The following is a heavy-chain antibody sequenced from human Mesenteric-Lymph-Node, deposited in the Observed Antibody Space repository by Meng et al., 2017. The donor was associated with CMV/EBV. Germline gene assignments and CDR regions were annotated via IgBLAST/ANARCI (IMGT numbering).Heavy chain of an antibody. V-gene: IGHV3-30-3*01. CDR2: ISYDGCNK. D-gene: IGHD3-3*01. Sequence: GGSLRLSCAASGFTFSSYAMHWVRQAPGKGLDWVAVISYDGCNKYYAASVKGRFTISRDNSKNTLYLQLDSLRPEDTAVYYCARPYNSVDFWNGYSYYLDYWGQGVLVTVSS. J-gene: IGHJ4*02. CDR1: GFTFSSYA. CDR3: ARPYNSVDFWNGYSYYLDY.